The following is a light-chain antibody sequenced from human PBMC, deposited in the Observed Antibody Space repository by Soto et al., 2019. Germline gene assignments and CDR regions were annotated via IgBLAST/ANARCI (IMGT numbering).Light chain of an antibody. Sequence: DIKLTQSPSTLSASLGYSVTITCLASQNIDTSLAWYQHKPGKAPKLLIYAASSLQSGVPSRFSGSGSGTDFTLTISSLQPEDFATYYCQKANSFPLNFGGGTKVDIK. CDR3: QKANSFPLN. V-gene: IGKV1-12*01. CDR2: AAS. CDR1: QNIDTS. J-gene: IGKJ4*01.